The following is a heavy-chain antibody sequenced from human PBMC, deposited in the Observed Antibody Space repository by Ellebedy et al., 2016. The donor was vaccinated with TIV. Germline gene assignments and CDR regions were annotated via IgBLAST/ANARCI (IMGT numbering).Heavy chain of an antibody. J-gene: IGHJ3*02. Sequence: GESLKISCAASGFTFSRYWMRCLRKAPGIGLEWVAHIKFDEVEEYHADSVKGRFVISRDNARKSLFLQMNSLRDGDTAVYYCARDTVEVPGGDAFDIWGQGTTVIVS. D-gene: IGHD1-7*01. CDR1: GFTFSRYW. CDR3: ARDTVEVPGGDAFDI. V-gene: IGHV3-7*04. CDR2: IKFDEVEE.